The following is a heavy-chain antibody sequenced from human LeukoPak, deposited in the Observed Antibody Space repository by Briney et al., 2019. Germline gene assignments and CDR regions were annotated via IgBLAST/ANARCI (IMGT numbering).Heavy chain of an antibody. CDR3: ARGDYYPQYFQH. J-gene: IGHJ1*01. Sequence: SETLSLTCTVSGGSISNGAYYWGWIRQPPGKGLEWIGEIYHSGSTNYNPSLKSRVTISVDKSKNQFSLKLSSVTAADTAVYYCARGDYYPQYFQHWGQGTLVTVSS. CDR1: GGSISNGAYY. D-gene: IGHD3-10*01. V-gene: IGHV4-61*05. CDR2: IYHSGST.